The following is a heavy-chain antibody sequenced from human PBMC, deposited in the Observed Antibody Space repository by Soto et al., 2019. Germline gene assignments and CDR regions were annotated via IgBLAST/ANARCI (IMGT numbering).Heavy chain of an antibody. V-gene: IGHV3-20*04. J-gene: IGHJ4*02. CDR1: GFTFDDYG. Sequence: RPGGSLRLSCAASGFTFDDYGMSWVRQAPGKGLEWVSGINWNGGSTGYADSVKGRFTISRDNAKNSLYLQMNSLRAEDTALYYCARDAVVITLYSSSWYHHPYFDYWGQGTLVTVSS. CDR2: INWNGGST. D-gene: IGHD6-13*01. CDR3: ARDAVVITLYSSSWYHHPYFDY.